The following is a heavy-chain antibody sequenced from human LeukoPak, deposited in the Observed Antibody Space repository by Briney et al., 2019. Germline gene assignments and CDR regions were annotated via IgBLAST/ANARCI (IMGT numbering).Heavy chain of an antibody. V-gene: IGHV3-11*04. CDR2: ISGSGSNK. Sequence: PGGSLRLSCAASGFTFSDYFMTWTRQAPGKGLEWVSYISGSGSNKYYADSVKGRFTISRDNPKNSLYLQMNSLRAEDTAVYYCAREYYFDYWGQGTLVTVSS. CDR3: AREYYFDY. CDR1: GFTFSDYF. J-gene: IGHJ4*02.